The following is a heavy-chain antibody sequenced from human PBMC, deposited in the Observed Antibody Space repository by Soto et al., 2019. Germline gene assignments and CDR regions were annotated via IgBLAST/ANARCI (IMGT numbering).Heavy chain of an antibody. CDR1: GFTFSTYW. J-gene: IGHJ4*02. V-gene: IGHV3-74*01. CDR2: IKVDESQI. D-gene: IGHD3-10*01. Sequence: VQLVESGGGLVQPGGSLRLSCAASGFTFSTYWMHWVRQAPGKGLVWVSRIKVDESQINYADSVAGRFTVSRDNAKNTLYLQINSLRAEDTAVYYCARGALRAYYLDYWGQGALVTVSS. CDR3: ARGALRAYYLDY.